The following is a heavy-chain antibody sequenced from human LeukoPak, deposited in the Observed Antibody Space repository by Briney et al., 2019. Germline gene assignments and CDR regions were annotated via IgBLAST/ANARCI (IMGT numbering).Heavy chain of an antibody. CDR2: INAGNGNT. Sequence: ASVKVSCKASGYTFTSYAMHWVRQAPGQRLEWMGWINAGNGNTKYSQKFQGGVTITRDTSASTAYMELSSLRSEDTAVYYCARDVYITIFGVALYGMDVWGQGTTVTVSS. J-gene: IGHJ6*02. D-gene: IGHD3-3*01. CDR3: ARDVYITIFGVALYGMDV. CDR1: GYTFTSYA. V-gene: IGHV1-3*01.